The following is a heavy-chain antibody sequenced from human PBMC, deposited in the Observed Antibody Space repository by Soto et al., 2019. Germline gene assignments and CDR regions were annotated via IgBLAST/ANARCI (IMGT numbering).Heavy chain of an antibody. CDR3: ARGTKRYCSGGSCPDY. V-gene: IGHV4-34*01. CDR2: INHSGST. Sequence: QVQLQQWGAGLLKPSETLSLTCAVYGGSFSGYYWSWIRQPPGKGLEWIGEINHSGSTNYNPSLKSRVTISVDTSKNPFSLKLSSVTAADTAVYYCARGTKRYCSGGSCPDYWGQGTLVTVSS. CDR1: GGSFSGYY. D-gene: IGHD2-15*01. J-gene: IGHJ4*02.